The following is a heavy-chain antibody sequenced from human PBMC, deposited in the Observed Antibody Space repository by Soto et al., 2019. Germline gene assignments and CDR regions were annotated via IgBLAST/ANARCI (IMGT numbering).Heavy chain of an antibody. V-gene: IGHV4-39*01. CDR2: IYYSGST. J-gene: IGHJ4*02. Sequence: SETLSLTCTVSGVSISSSSYYWGWIRQPPGKGLEWIGSIYYSGSTYYNPSLKSRVTISVDTSKNQFSLKLSSVTAADTAVYYCARVKGWYVANDYWGQGTLVTVSS. CDR3: ARVKGWYVANDY. D-gene: IGHD6-19*01. CDR1: GVSISSSSYY.